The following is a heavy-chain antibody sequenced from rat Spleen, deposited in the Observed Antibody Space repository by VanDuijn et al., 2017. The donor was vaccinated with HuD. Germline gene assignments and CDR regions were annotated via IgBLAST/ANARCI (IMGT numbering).Heavy chain of an antibody. Sequence: EVQLVESGGGLVQPGRSLKLSCAASGFTYSNYVMAWVSQAPTKGLEWVASISTGGGNTYYRDSVKGRFTISRDSAKSTLYLQMDRLRSEDTATYYCTRGTYFRHWGQGVMVTVSS. D-gene: IGHD4-6*01. CDR1: GFTYSNYV. J-gene: IGHJ2*01. CDR2: ISTGGGNT. CDR3: TRGTYFRH. V-gene: IGHV5-25*01.